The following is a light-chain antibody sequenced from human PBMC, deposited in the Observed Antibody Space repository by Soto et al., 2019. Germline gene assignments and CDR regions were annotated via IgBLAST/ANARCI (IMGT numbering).Light chain of an antibody. J-gene: IGLJ2*01. CDR1: SSNIGSNT. CDR3: AAWDDSLNGQV. Sequence: QSVLTQPPSASGTPGQRVTISCSGSSSNIGSNTVNWYQQLPGTAPKLLIYSNNQRPSVVPDRFSGSKSGTSASLAISGLQSEDEADYYSAAWDDSLNGQVFGGGTKLTVL. V-gene: IGLV1-44*01. CDR2: SNN.